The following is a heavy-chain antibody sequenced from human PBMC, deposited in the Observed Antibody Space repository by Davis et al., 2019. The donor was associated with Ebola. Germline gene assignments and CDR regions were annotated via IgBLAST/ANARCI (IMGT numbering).Heavy chain of an antibody. CDR1: GYTFSNSA. D-gene: IGHD1-1*01. CDR3: AREGTGDGFIYYYGMDV. Sequence: AASVKVSCKASGYTFSNSAIHWARQATGQGLEWLGWMNPTSGDTGYAQKFQGRVTMTRNTSIITAYMELSSLRSEDTAVYYCAREGTGDGFIYYYGMDVWGQGTTVTVS. J-gene: IGHJ6*02. CDR2: MNPTSGDT. V-gene: IGHV1-8*01.